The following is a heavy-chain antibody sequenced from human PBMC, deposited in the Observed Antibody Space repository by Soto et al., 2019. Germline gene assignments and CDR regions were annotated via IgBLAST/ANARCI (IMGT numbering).Heavy chain of an antibody. V-gene: IGHV3-23*01. CDR3: ATVWDSHYYYYYGMDV. J-gene: IGHJ6*02. D-gene: IGHD1-26*01. CDR1: GFTFSSYA. Sequence: PGGSLRLSCAASGFTFSSYAMSWVRQAPGKGLEGVSAISGSGGSTYYADSVKGRFTISRDNSKNTLYLQMNSLRAEDTAVYYCATVWDSHYYYYYGMDVWGQGTTVTVSS. CDR2: ISGSGGST.